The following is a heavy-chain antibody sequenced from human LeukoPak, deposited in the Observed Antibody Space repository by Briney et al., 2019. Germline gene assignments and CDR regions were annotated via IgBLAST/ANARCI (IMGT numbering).Heavy chain of an antibody. CDR1: GYTFTSYA. CDR3: ARVLDDYSNYRLDP. V-gene: IGHV7-4-1*01. J-gene: IGHJ5*02. Sequence: ASVKVSFKASGYTFTSYAMNWVRQAPGQGLEWMGWINTNTGNPTYAQGFTGRFVFSLDTSVSTAYLQICSLKAEDTAVYYCARVLDDYSNYRLDPWGQGTLVTVSS. D-gene: IGHD4-11*01. CDR2: INTNTGNP.